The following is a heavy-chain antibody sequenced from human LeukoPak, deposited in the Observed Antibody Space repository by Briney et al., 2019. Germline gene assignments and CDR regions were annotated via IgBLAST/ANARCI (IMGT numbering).Heavy chain of an antibody. D-gene: IGHD3-22*01. V-gene: IGHV1-18*01. CDR1: GYTFTNYG. Sequence: ASVKVSCKASGYTFTNYGISWVRQAPGQGLEWMGWISAYNGNTNYAQKLQGRVTMTTDTSTSTAYMELRSLRSDDTAVYYCAREYYYDSSGYSPYFDYWGQGTLVTVSS. CDR2: ISAYNGNT. CDR3: AREYYYDSSGYSPYFDY. J-gene: IGHJ4*02.